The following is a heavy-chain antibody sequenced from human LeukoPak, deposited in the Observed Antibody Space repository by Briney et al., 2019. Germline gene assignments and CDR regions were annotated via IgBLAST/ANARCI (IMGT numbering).Heavy chain of an antibody. CDR1: GFTFSSHW. D-gene: IGHD6-13*01. CDR2: ISGSGGST. Sequence: SGGSLRLSCAASGFTFSSHWMHWVRQAPGKGLEWVSAISGSGGSTYYADSVKGRFTISRDNSKNTLYLQMNSLRAEDTAVYYCAKKGGSKSRSGIASGRLNMDVWGKGTTVTVSS. J-gene: IGHJ6*03. V-gene: IGHV3-23*01. CDR3: AKKGGSKSRSGIASGRLNMDV.